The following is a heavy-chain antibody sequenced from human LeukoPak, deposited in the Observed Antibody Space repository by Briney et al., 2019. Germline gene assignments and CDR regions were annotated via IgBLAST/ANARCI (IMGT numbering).Heavy chain of an antibody. D-gene: IGHD3-9*01. J-gene: IGHJ4*02. Sequence: KPSETLSLTCSVSGGSMNSYYWSWIRQSPGKGLEWTGYIYYSGSTNYNPSLKSRVTISVDTSKNQFSLKLSSVTAADTAVYYCARHVWLQPFDYWGQGTLVTVSS. CDR2: IYYSGST. CDR3: ARHVWLQPFDY. V-gene: IGHV4-59*08. CDR1: GGSMNSYY.